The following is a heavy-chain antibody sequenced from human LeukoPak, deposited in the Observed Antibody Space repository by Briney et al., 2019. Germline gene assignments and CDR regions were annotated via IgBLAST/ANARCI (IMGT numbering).Heavy chain of an antibody. V-gene: IGHV3-30*04. Sequence: GGSLRLSCAASGFTFSSYAMHWVRQAPGKGLEWVAVISYDGSNKYYADSVKGRFTISRDNSKNTLYLQMNSLRAEDTAVYYCARYGSYHYDSSGYFGYWGQGTLVTVSS. CDR1: GFTFSSYA. CDR2: ISYDGSNK. D-gene: IGHD3-22*01. J-gene: IGHJ4*02. CDR3: ARYGSYHYDSSGYFGY.